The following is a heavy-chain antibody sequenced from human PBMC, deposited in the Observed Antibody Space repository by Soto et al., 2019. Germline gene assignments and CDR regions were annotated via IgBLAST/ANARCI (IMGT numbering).Heavy chain of an antibody. J-gene: IGHJ5*01. V-gene: IGHV3-74*03. CDR3: VRGPVDGRHGRFDS. CDR2: ISIDGRTT. D-gene: IGHD1-26*01. CDR1: GFTFSTYW. Sequence: GGSLRLSCAASGFTFSTYWMHWVRQAPGKGLVWVSRISIDGRTTTCADSVKGRFTISRDNAKQTVFLQMNSLRVEDTAVYYCVRGPVDGRHGRFDSWGQGTLVTVSS.